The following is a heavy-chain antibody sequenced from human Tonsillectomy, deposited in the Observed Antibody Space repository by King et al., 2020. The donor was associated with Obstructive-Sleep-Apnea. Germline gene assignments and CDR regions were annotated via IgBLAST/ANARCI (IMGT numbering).Heavy chain of an antibody. V-gene: IGHV3-74*01. CDR1: EFPSGAFW. Sequence: VQLVESGGALVKLGGSLKLSCAPLEFPSGAFWSPWSRQAPGRGLVWFYRINPNGGSQVYRDSVKGRFTFSRDNAKNTRFLQMNSLRAEDTAVYYCARSGDYGKFYYYGVDVWGPGTTVTVSS. J-gene: IGHJ6*02. CDR2: INPNGGSQ. D-gene: IGHD4-17*01. CDR3: ARSGDYGKFYYYGVDV.